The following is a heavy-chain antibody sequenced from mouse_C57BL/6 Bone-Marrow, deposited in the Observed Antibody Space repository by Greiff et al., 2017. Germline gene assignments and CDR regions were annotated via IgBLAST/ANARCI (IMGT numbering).Heavy chain of an antibody. Sequence: EVKGVESGGGLVKPGGSLKLSCAASGFTFSSYAMSWVRQTPEKRLEWVATISDGGSYHYYPDNVKGRFTISRDNAKNNLYLQMSHLKSEDTALYYCARDAYYYGSSLYFDYWGQGTTLTVSS. D-gene: IGHD1-1*01. CDR3: ARDAYYYGSSLYFDY. V-gene: IGHV5-4*01. CDR1: GFTFSSYA. CDR2: ISDGGSYH. J-gene: IGHJ2*01.